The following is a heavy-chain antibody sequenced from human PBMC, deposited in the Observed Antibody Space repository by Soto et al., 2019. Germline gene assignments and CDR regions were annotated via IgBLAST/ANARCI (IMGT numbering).Heavy chain of an antibody. CDR3: GRVVGPSSGAVWFDT. CDR2: INHSGST. D-gene: IGHD1-26*01. CDR1: GGSFSGYY. Sequence: SETLSLTCAVYGGSFSGYYWSWIRQPPGKGLEWIGEINHSGSTNYNPSLKSRVTISVDTSKNQFSMKLSSVTAADTAVYYCGRVVGPSSGAVWFDTCGQGTLVTVSS. J-gene: IGHJ5*02. V-gene: IGHV4-34*01.